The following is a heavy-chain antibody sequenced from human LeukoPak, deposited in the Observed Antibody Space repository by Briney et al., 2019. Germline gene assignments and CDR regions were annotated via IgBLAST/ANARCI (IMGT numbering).Heavy chain of an antibody. CDR2: IKYDGSEK. J-gene: IGHJ6*04. Sequence: GGSLRLSCAASGLTFSDYWVHWVRQAPGKGLEWVANIKYDGSEKYYVDSVKGRFTISRDNAKNSLYLQMNSLRVEDTAMYYCATDRGLRWGKGTTVTVSS. CDR1: GLTFSDYW. CDR3: ATDRGLR. V-gene: IGHV3-7*03.